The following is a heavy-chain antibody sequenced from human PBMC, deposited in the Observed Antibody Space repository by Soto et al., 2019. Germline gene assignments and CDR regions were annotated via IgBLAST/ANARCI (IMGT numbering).Heavy chain of an antibody. CDR3: AKVSQTHGARNFDY. V-gene: IGHV3-23*01. J-gene: IGHJ4*02. CDR1: GFSFSSYT. D-gene: IGHD1-26*01. CDR2: ISGSGGST. Sequence: PGGSLRLSCEASGFSFSSYTMNWVRQAPGKGLEWVSAISGSGGSTYYADSVKGRFTISRDNPKNTLYLQMNSLRAEDTAVYYCAKVSQTHGARNFDYWGQGTLVTVSS.